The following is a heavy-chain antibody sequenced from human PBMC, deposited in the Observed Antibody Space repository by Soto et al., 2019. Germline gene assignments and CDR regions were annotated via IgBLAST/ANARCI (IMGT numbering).Heavy chain of an antibody. CDR3: ARAPKVSGSAQTRPDF. Sequence: QVQLHQWGAGLLKPSETLALACDIYSGSFSVSYCSWLRQPPGKGLEWLGEISQSGNTNYSPSLKSRVSISIDTSKKQFSLNLAAVSAADTAVYYCARAPKVSGSAQTRPDFWGQGTLVTVSS. D-gene: IGHD6-25*01. CDR2: ISQSGNT. J-gene: IGHJ4*02. V-gene: IGHV4-34*01. CDR1: SGSFSVSY.